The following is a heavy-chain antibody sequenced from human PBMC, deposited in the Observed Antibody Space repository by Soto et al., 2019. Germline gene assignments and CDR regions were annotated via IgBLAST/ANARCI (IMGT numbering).Heavy chain of an antibody. CDR1: GFTFSSYA. D-gene: IGHD6-13*01. V-gene: IGHV3-30-3*01. CDR3: ARGAAAVTGGWFEP. Sequence: QVQLVESGGGVVQPGRSLRLSCAASGFTFSSYAMHWVRQAPGKGLEWVAVISYDGSNKYYADSVKGRFTISRDNSKNTLYLQMNSLRAEDTAVYYCARGAAAVTGGWFEPWGQGTLVTVSS. CDR2: ISYDGSNK. J-gene: IGHJ5*02.